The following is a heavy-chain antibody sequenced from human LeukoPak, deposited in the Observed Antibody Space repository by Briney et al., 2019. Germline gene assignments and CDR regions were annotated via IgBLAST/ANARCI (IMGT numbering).Heavy chain of an antibody. CDR1: GGSFSGYY. CDR3: AREDAEQMDNSFDI. Sequence: SETLSLTCAVYGGSFSGYYWSWIRQPPGKGLEWIGEINHSGSTNYNPSLKSRVTISVDTSKNQFSLKLSSVTAADTAVYYCAREDAEQMDNSFDIWGQGTMVTVSS. D-gene: IGHD5-24*01. CDR2: INHSGST. J-gene: IGHJ3*02. V-gene: IGHV4-34*01.